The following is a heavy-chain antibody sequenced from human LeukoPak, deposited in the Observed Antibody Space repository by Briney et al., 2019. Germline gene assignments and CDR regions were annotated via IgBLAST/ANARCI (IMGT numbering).Heavy chain of an antibody. D-gene: IGHD5-24*01. CDR2: INSDGSST. CDR1: GFTFSSYW. Sequence: GGSLRLSCAASGFTFSSYWMHWVRQAPGQGLVWVSRINSDGSSTSYADSVKGRFTISRDNAKNTLYLQMNSLRAEDTAVYYCARGVTMATISPYVYWGQGTLVTVSS. J-gene: IGHJ4*02. V-gene: IGHV3-74*01. CDR3: ARGVTMATISPYVY.